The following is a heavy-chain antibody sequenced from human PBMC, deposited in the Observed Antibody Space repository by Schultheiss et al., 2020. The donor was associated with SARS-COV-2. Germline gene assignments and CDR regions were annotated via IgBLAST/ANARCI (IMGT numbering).Heavy chain of an antibody. CDR2: IWYDGSNK. Sequence: GGSLRLSCAASGFTLTNYAMSWVRQAPGKGLEWVAVIWYDGSNKYYADSVKGRFTISRDNSKNTLYLQMSSLRAEDTAVYYCAKGLELDPWGQGTLVTVSS. CDR3: AKGLELDP. V-gene: IGHV3-30*02. CDR1: GFTLTNYA. J-gene: IGHJ5*02.